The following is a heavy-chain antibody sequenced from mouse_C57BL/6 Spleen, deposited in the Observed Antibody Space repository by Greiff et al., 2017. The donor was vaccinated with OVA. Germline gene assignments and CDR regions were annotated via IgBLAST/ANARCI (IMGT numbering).Heavy chain of an antibody. Sequence: EVKLVESGGGLVKPGGSLKLSCAASGFTFSDYGMHWVRQAPEKGLEWVAYISSGSSTIYYADTVKGRFTISRDNAKNTLFLQMTSMRSEDTAMYYCARWEGNYFDYWGQGTTLTGSS. J-gene: IGHJ2*01. D-gene: IGHD4-1*01. CDR1: GFTFSDYG. V-gene: IGHV5-17*01. CDR2: ISSGSSTI. CDR3: ARWEGNYFDY.